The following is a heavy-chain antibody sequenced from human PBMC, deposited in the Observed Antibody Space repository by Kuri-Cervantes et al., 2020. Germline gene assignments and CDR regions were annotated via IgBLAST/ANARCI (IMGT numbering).Heavy chain of an antibody. V-gene: IGHV3-23*01. D-gene: IGHD2-21*01. Sequence: GGSLRLSCEASGFFFSNYGMGWVRQVPGKGLEWVSAISGRGYTPYYADSVKGRFTISRDNSMNTLYLQKDSHRAEDRSVYYCAKELWNRRPFDVWGQGTMVTVSS. CDR1: GFFFSNYG. CDR3: AKELWNRRPFDV. CDR2: ISGRGYTP. J-gene: IGHJ3*01.